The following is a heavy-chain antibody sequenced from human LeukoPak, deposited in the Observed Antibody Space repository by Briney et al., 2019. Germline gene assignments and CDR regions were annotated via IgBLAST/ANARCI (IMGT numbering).Heavy chain of an antibody. CDR2: ITPIFGTA. V-gene: IGHV1-69*13. Sequence: ASVKVSCKASGGSFSIYAINWVRQAPGQGLEWMGGITPIFGTANYAQKFQGRVTITAIDSMSTAYMELSSLRSEDTAVYYCARGWLAETTVLTPYNYWGQGTLVTVSS. CDR3: ARGWLAETTVLTPYNY. CDR1: GGSFSIYA. D-gene: IGHD4-23*01. J-gene: IGHJ4*02.